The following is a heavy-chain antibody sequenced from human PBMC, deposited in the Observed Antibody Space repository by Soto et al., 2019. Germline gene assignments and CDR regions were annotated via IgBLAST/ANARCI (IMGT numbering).Heavy chain of an antibody. V-gene: IGHV6-1*01. Sequence: SQTLSLTCAISGDSVSSNSAAWNWIRQSPSRGLGWLGRTYYRSKWYNDYAVSVKSRITINPDTSKNQFSLQLNSVTPEDTAVYYCAREVIAARPGGRSLVDYWGQGTLVTVSS. D-gene: IGHD6-6*01. CDR3: AREVIAARPGGRSLVDY. CDR1: GDSVSSNSAA. J-gene: IGHJ4*02. CDR2: TYYRSKWYN.